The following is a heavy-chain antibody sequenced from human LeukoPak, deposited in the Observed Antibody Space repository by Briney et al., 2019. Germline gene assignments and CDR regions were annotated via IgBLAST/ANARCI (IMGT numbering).Heavy chain of an antibody. CDR2: IIPIFGTA. Sequence: ASVKVSCKAFGGTFSSYAISWVRQAPGQGLEWMGGIIPIFGTANYAQKFQGRVTITADESTSTAYMELSSLRSEDTAVYYCAISDCSSTSCYNYFDYWGQGTLVTVSS. J-gene: IGHJ4*02. CDR1: GGTFSSYA. D-gene: IGHD2-2*02. CDR3: AISDCSSTSCYNYFDY. V-gene: IGHV1-69*13.